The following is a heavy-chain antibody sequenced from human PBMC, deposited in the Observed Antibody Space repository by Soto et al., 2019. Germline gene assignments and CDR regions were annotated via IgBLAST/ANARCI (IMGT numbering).Heavy chain of an antibody. V-gene: IGHV2-5*02. CDR1: GFSLSTSGVG. J-gene: IGHJ4*02. Sequence: QITLKESGPTLVKPTQTLTLTCTFSGFSLSTSGVGVGWIRQPPGKALEWLALIYWDDDKRYSPSLKSRLTITKDNSKNQVVLTMTNMDPVDTATYYCAHRLDDSSGYPFDSWGQGTLVTVSS. CDR3: AHRLDDSSGYPFDS. CDR2: IYWDDDK. D-gene: IGHD3-22*01.